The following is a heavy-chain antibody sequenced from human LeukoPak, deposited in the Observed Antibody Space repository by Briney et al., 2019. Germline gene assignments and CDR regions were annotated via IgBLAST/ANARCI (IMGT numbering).Heavy chain of an antibody. D-gene: IGHD5-12*01. CDR2: ISYSSSAI. Sequence: AGGSLRLSCAASGFTFSTYSMNWVRQAPGKGLEWVSYISYSSSAIYYADSVKGRFTISRDNAKNSLYLQMNSLRDEDTAVYYCARGGSSYEEEAIFDYWGQGTLVTVSS. J-gene: IGHJ4*02. CDR1: GFTFSTYS. CDR3: ARGGSSYEEEAIFDY. V-gene: IGHV3-48*02.